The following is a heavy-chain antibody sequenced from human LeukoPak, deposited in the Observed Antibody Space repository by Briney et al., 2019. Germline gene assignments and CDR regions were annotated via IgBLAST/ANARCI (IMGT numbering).Heavy chain of an antibody. CDR3: ARVHGYSYGCDY. D-gene: IGHD5-18*01. CDR1: GYTFTGYY. CDR2: INPNSGGT. V-gene: IGHV1-2*02. Sequence: GASVKVSCKASGYTFTGYYMHWVRQAPGQGLEWMGWINPNSGGTNYAQKFQGRVTMTRDTSISTAYMELGRLRSDDTAVYYCARVHGYSYGCDYWGQGTLVTVSS. J-gene: IGHJ4*02.